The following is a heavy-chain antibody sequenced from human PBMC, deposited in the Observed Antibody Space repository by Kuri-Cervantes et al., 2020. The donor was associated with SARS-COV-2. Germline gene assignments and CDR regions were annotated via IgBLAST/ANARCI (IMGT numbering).Heavy chain of an antibody. D-gene: IGHD6-13*01. J-gene: IGHJ4*02. Sequence: GGSLRLSCVGSGFTSNFYSLHWVRQAPGKGLEWVAVISNDGSNKYYTDSVQGRFTISRDNSKNTLYLQMDSLRAEDTAVYYCSSQWVYSDFDYWARESWSPSPQ. CDR3: SSQWVYSDFDY. CDR1: GFTSNFYS. V-gene: IGHV3-30-3*01. CDR2: ISNDGSNK.